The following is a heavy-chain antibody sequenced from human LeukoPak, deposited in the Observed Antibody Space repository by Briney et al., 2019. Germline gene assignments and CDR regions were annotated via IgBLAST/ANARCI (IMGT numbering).Heavy chain of an antibody. CDR2: ISPNSGGT. CDR3: AIQPWGSGNNWYFDL. J-gene: IGHJ2*01. V-gene: IGHV1-2*02. D-gene: IGHD7-27*01. Sequence: ASVKVSCKPSRYTFSGFYIHWVRQAPGQGLEWMGWISPNSGGTDYAQRFQGRVTMTRDTSVSTAYMELSSLRSDDTAVYYCAIQPWGSGNNWYFDLWGRGTLVTVSS. CDR1: RYTFSGFY.